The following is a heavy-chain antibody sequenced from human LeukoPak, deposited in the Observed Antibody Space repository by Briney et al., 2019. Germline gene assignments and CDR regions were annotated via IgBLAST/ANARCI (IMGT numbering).Heavy chain of an antibody. CDR3: ARGSAVPPELLWFGELSPGGAFDI. CDR1: GGSFSGYY. V-gene: IGHV4-34*01. D-gene: IGHD3-10*01. J-gene: IGHJ3*02. Sequence: PSETLSLTCAVYGGSFSGYYWSWIRQPPGKGLEWIGEINHSGSTNYNPSLKSRVTIPVDTSKNQFSLKLSSVTAADTAVYYCARGSAVPPELLWFGELSPGGAFDIWGQGTMVTVSS. CDR2: INHSGST.